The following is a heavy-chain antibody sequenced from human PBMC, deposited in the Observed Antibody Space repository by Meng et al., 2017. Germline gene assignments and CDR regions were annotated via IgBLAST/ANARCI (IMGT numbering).Heavy chain of an antibody. Sequence: EVQVVESGGGLVPPGGSLKRSWAASGFPFRGAAMDWVRQSSGKGLEWVGRIRSKANNYATAYAASVIGRFTISRDDSKNTAYLQMNSLKTEDTAVYYCSRLETTAFDYWGQGILVTVSS. J-gene: IGHJ4*02. V-gene: IGHV3-73*02. CDR1: GFPFRGAA. D-gene: IGHD4-17*01. CDR3: SRLETTAFDY. CDR2: IRSKANNYAT.